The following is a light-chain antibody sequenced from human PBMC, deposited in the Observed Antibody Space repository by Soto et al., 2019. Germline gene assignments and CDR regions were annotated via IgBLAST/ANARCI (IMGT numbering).Light chain of an antibody. CDR1: SSDVDGYNY. J-gene: IGLJ2*01. V-gene: IGLV2-14*01. Sequence: QSALTQPASVSGSPGQSITISCTGTSSDVDGYNYVSWYQYHPGKAHKLMIYDVNNRPSGVSNRFSGSKSGNTASLTMSGLEAEDEADYYCSSFTIRRNTVIFGGGTQLTVL. CDR3: SSFTIRRNTVI. CDR2: DVN.